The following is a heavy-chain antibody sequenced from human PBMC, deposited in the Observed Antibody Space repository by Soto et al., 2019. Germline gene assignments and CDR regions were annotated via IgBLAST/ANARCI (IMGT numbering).Heavy chain of an antibody. CDR3: ARQAGQSGFVLVLAALDV. CDR1: GGTFSSYA. Sequence: GASVKVSCKASGGTFSSYAISWVRQAPGQGLEWMGGIIPIFDTADYAQKFQGRVTITADESTNTAYMELSSLRSEDTAVYYCARQAGQSGFVLVLAALDVWGQGTTVTVSS. CDR2: IIPIFDTA. D-gene: IGHD3-3*02. V-gene: IGHV1-69*13. J-gene: IGHJ6*02.